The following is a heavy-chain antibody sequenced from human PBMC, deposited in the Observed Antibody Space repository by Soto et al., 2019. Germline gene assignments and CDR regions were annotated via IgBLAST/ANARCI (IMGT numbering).Heavy chain of an antibody. D-gene: IGHD3-10*01. Sequence: SVKVSCKASGGTFSSYAISWVRQAPGQGLEWMGGIIPIFGTANYAQKFQGRVTITADKSTSTAYMELSSLRSEDTAVYYCARENKMVRGVIIRNLSGYYYYGMDVWGQGTTVTSP. CDR2: IIPIFGTA. J-gene: IGHJ6*02. CDR3: ARENKMVRGVIIRNLSGYYYYGMDV. V-gene: IGHV1-69*06. CDR1: GGTFSSYA.